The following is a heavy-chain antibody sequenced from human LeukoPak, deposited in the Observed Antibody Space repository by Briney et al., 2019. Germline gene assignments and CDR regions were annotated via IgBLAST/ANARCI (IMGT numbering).Heavy chain of an antibody. CDR1: GFTFSSYW. J-gene: IGHJ4*02. Sequence: GGSLRLSCAASGFTFSSYWTHWVRQAPGKGLVWVSRIHSDGSSTSYADSVRGRFTVSRDDAKSTLYLQMNSLRAEDTAVYYCARSGWPYYFDYWGQGTLVTVSS. V-gene: IGHV3-74*01. D-gene: IGHD3-22*01. CDR2: IHSDGSST. CDR3: ARSGWPYYFDY.